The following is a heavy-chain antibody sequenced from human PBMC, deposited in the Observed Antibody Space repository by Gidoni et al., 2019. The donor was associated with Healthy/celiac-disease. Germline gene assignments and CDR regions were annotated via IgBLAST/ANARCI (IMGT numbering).Heavy chain of an antibody. J-gene: IGHJ5*02. CDR3: AKAAHRLTTVTSWFDP. CDR2: ISGSGGST. D-gene: IGHD4-17*01. V-gene: IGHV3-23*01. CDR1: GFPFISYA. Sequence: EVQLLESGGGLVPPGGSLHLSSASSGFPFISYAMSWVRQAPGKGLEWVSAISGSGGSTYYADSVKGRFTISRDNSKNTLYLQMNSLRAEDTAVYDCAKAAHRLTTVTSWFDPWGQGTLVTVSS.